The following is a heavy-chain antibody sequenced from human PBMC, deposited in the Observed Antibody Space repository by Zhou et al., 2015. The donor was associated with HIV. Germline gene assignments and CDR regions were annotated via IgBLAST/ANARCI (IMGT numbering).Heavy chain of an antibody. CDR2: INPSAGGT. D-gene: IGHD3-22*01. CDR3: ARAAYYYDSSELVPNWFDP. CDR1: GGTFSGSD. Sequence: QVQLVQSGTEVKKPGSSVRVSCKASGGTFSGSDISWVRQPPGQGLEWMGIINPSAGGTSYAQKFQGRVTMTRDTSTSTVYMELSSLRSEDTAVYFCARAAYYYDSSELVPNWFDPWGQGTLVTVSS. V-gene: IGHV1-46*01. J-gene: IGHJ5*02.